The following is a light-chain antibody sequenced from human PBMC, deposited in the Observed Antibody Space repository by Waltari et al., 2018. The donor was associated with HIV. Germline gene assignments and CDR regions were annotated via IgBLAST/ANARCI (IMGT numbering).Light chain of an antibody. Sequence: EVVMTQSPATLSVSPGERATLSCRASQGVSSNLAWHQQKPGQAPRLLIYGASTRATGIPARFSGSGAGTEFTLTISSLQSEDFAVYYCQQYNVWPLTFGGGTKVEIK. V-gene: IGKV3-15*01. CDR1: QGVSSN. CDR3: QQYNVWPLT. J-gene: IGKJ4*01. CDR2: GAS.